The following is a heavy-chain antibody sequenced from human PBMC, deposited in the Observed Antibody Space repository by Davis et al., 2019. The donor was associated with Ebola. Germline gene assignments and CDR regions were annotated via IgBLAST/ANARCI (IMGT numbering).Heavy chain of an antibody. V-gene: IGHV3-30-3*01. Sequence: GESLKISCAASGFTFNIYAMHWVRQAPGKGLEWVAVISNDGSNDRYADSVKGRFTISRDNSKNTLYLQMNSLRAEDTAVYYCARGGYYDSGGFKSRRKYYYGMDVWGQGTTVTVSS. CDR1: GFTFNIYA. D-gene: IGHD3-22*01. J-gene: IGHJ6*02. CDR3: ARGGYYDSGGFKSRRKYYYGMDV. CDR2: ISNDGSND.